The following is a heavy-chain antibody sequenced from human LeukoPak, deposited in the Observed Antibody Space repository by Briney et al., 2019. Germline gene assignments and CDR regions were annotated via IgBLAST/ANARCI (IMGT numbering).Heavy chain of an antibody. CDR3: ARATHLPYYYYMDV. V-gene: IGHV4-34*01. Sequence: SETLSLTCAVYGGSFSGYYWSWIRQPPGKGVEWIGEINHSGSTNYNPSLKSRVTISVDTSKNQFSLKLSTVTAADTAVYYCARATHLPYYYYMDVWGKGTTVTVSS. CDR1: GGSFSGYY. J-gene: IGHJ6*03. CDR2: INHSGST.